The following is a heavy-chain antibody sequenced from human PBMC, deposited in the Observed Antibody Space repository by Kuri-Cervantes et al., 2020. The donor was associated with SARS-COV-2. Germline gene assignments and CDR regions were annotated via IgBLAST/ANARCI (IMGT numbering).Heavy chain of an antibody. Sequence: GESLKISCAASGFTFSNAWMSWVRQAPGKGLEWVVRIKSKTYGGTTDYAAPVKGRFTISRDSAKNTLDMQMKSLRAEDTAVYFCAKAYYDFWSGPWGGFDIWGQGTVVTVSS. CDR3: AKAYYDFWSGPWGGFDI. CDR2: IKSKTYGGTT. J-gene: IGHJ3*02. D-gene: IGHD3-3*01. V-gene: IGHV3-15*01. CDR1: GFTFSNAW.